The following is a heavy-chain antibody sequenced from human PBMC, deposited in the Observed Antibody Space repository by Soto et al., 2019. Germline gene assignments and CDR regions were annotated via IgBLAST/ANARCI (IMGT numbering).Heavy chain of an antibody. D-gene: IGHD3-3*01. CDR1: GGSVSSGSYY. Sequence: SETLSLTCTVSGGSVSSGSYYWSWIRQPPGKGLGWIGYIYYSGSTNYNPSLKSRVTISVDTSKNQFSLKLSSVTAADTAVYYCARGYYDFWRRYSNRFDPWGQGTLVTVSS. V-gene: IGHV4-61*01. CDR3: ARGYYDFWRRYSNRFDP. J-gene: IGHJ5*02. CDR2: IYYSGST.